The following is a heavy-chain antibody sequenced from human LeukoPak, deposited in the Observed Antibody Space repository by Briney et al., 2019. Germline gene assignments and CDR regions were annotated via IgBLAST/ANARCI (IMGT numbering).Heavy chain of an antibody. D-gene: IGHD2-21*01. Sequence: GGSLRLSCAASGFTLSSYGMHWVRQAPGKGLEWVAFIRYDGSNKYYADSVKGRFTISRDNSKNTLYLQMNSLRAEDTAVYYCAKDAIAENRLVDYWGQGTLVTVSS. CDR2: IRYDGSNK. CDR3: AKDAIAENRLVDY. J-gene: IGHJ4*02. CDR1: GFTLSSYG. V-gene: IGHV3-30*02.